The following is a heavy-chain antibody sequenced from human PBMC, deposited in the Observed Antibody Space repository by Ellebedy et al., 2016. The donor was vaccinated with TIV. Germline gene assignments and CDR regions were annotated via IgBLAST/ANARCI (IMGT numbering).Heavy chain of an antibody. J-gene: IGHJ4*02. Sequence: GESLKISXTASGFTFRCFRMHWVRQAPGKGLEWVGFISSDGSKKHYADSVEGRFTISRDNSQNTVFVQMNSLRVEDTAVYYCAKPSDPNPGYSASWATYFDYWGQGTLVTVSS. CDR3: AKPSDPNPGYSASWATYFDY. CDR1: GFTFRCFR. D-gene: IGHD6-13*01. CDR2: ISSDGSKK. V-gene: IGHV3-30*18.